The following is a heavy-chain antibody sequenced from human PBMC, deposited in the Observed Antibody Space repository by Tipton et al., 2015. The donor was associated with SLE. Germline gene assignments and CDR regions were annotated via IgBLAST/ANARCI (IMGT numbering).Heavy chain of an antibody. Sequence: SLRLSCAASGFTVSSNYMSWVRQAPGKGLEWVSVIYSGGSTYYADSVKGRFTISRDNSKNTLYLQMNSLRAEDTAVYYCAREGRREQLALDYWGQGTLVTVSS. J-gene: IGHJ4*02. CDR3: AREGRREQLALDY. V-gene: IGHV3-53*01. CDR1: GFTVSSNY. D-gene: IGHD6-6*01. CDR2: IYSGGST.